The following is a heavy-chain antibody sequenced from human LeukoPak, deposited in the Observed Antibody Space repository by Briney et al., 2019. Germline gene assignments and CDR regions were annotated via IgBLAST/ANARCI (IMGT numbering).Heavy chain of an antibody. D-gene: IGHD3-22*01. V-gene: IGHV2-5*02. Sequence: SGPALVKPTQTLTLTCTFSGFSLITSGMSVGWIRQPPGKALEWLALIYWDDRKYYSPSLKSRLTVTKDTSKNQVVLTVTDMDPVDTATYYCAHGLRGYFEGVDYWGQGTLVTVSS. J-gene: IGHJ4*02. CDR1: GFSLITSGMS. CDR2: IYWDDRK. CDR3: AHGLRGYFEGVDY.